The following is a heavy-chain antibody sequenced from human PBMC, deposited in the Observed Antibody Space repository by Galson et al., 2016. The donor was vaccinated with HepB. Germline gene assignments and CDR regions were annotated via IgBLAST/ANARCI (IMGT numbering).Heavy chain of an antibody. CDR2: IYYTGST. Sequence: TLSLTCTVSGGSISNGGYYWSWIRQHPGKGLEWIGHIYYTGSTYYNPSLKSRVKISLATSKSQFSLNLNSVTAADTAVYYCARVGLRSRWFDPWGQGTLVTVSS. CDR3: ARVGLRSRWFDP. CDR1: GGSISNGGYY. D-gene: IGHD5/OR15-5a*01. J-gene: IGHJ5*02. V-gene: IGHV4-31*03.